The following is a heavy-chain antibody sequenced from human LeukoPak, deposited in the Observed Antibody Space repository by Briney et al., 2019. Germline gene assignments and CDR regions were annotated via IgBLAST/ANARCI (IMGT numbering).Heavy chain of an antibody. V-gene: IGHV4-38-2*01. CDR1: GYSISSGYY. D-gene: IGHD3-3*01. CDR2: IYYSGST. CDR3: ARHIGDYDFWSVYFYYFDY. J-gene: IGHJ4*02. Sequence: PSETLSLTCAVSGYSISSGYYWGWIRQPPGKGLEWIGSIYYSGSTYYNPSLKSRVTISVDTSKNQFSLKLSSVTAADTAVYYCARHIGDYDFWSVYFYYFDYGGQGTLVTVSS.